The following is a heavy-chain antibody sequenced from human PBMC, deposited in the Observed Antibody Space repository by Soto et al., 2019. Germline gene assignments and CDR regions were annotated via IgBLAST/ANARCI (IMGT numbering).Heavy chain of an antibody. D-gene: IGHD3-10*01. J-gene: IGHJ6*02. Sequence: SETLSLTCTVSGGSISSYYWSWIRQPPGKGLEWIGYIYYSGSTNYNPSLKSRVTISVDTSKNQFSLKLSSVTAADTAVYYCARYMWYGEYYYGMDVWGQGTTVTVSS. CDR3: ARYMWYGEYYYGMDV. CDR2: IYYSGST. V-gene: IGHV4-59*01. CDR1: GGSISSYY.